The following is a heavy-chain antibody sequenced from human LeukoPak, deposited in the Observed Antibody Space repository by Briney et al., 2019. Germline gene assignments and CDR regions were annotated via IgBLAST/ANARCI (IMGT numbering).Heavy chain of an antibody. Sequence: GGSLRLSCAASGFTFSSYSMNWVRQAPGKGLEWVSSISSSSSYIYYADSVKGRFTISRDNAKSSLYLQMNSLRAEDTAVYYCARADLIVGASFDYWGQGTLVTVSS. J-gene: IGHJ4*02. CDR2: ISSSSSYI. V-gene: IGHV3-21*01. CDR1: GFTFSSYS. D-gene: IGHD1-26*01. CDR3: ARADLIVGASFDY.